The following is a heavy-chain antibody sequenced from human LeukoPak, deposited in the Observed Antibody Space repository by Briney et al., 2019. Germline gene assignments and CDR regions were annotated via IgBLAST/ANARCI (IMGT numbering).Heavy chain of an antibody. V-gene: IGHV3-23*01. CDR3: AKHGGICGSTSCPTVYNWFDP. J-gene: IGHJ5*02. D-gene: IGHD2-2*01. CDR1: GFTFSSYA. Sequence: PGGSLRLSCAASGFTFSSYAMSWVRPPPGKGLEWVSAISGSGCSTYYADSVKGRFTIPRDNSKNTLYLQMNSLRAEDTAVYYCAKHGGICGSTSCPTVYNWFDPWGQGTLVTVSS. CDR2: ISGSGCST.